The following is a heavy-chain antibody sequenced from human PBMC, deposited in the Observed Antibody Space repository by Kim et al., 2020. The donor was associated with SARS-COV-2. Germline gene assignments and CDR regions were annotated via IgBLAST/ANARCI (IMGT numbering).Heavy chain of an antibody. CDR3: ASPHSRVPAENYYYYGMDV. Sequence: GESLKISCKGSGYRFTSYWISWVRQMPGKGLEWMGRIDPSDSYTNYSPSFQGHVTISADKSISTAYLQWSSLKASDTAMYYCASPHSRVPAENYYYYGMDVWGQGTTVTVSS. CDR2: IDPSDSYT. D-gene: IGHD1-1*01. CDR1: GYRFTSYW. J-gene: IGHJ6*02. V-gene: IGHV5-10-1*01.